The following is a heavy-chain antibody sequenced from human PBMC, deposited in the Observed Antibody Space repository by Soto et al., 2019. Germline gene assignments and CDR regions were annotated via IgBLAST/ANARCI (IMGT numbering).Heavy chain of an antibody. CDR3: ARVPSSSSLDY. Sequence: DVRLVESGGGLIQPGGSLRLSCAASGFAVSANYMTWVRQAPGKGLEWVSFIYSGGSTYYADSVKGRFTVSRDNSKNTLYLQMNSLRAEDTAVYYCARVPSSSSLDYWGQGTLVTVSS. J-gene: IGHJ4*02. CDR1: GFAVSANY. D-gene: IGHD6-6*01. V-gene: IGHV3-66*03. CDR2: IYSGGST.